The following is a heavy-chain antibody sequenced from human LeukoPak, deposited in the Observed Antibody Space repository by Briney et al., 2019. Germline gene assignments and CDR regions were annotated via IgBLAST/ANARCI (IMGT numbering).Heavy chain of an antibody. D-gene: IGHD2-2*01. J-gene: IGHJ5*02. CDR1: GYTFTSYA. V-gene: IGHV1-3*01. CDR3: ARGHIVVVPATPSGFDP. Sequence: ASVKVSCKASGYTFTSYAMHWVRQAPGQRLEWMGWINAGNGNTKYSQKFQGRVTITRDTSASTAYMELSSLRSEDTAVYYCARGHIVVVPATPSGFDPWGQGTLVTVSS. CDR2: INAGNGNT.